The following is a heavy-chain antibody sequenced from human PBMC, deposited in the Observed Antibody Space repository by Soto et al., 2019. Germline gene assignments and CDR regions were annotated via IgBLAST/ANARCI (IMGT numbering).Heavy chain of an antibody. CDR2: IYWDDDK. V-gene: IGHV2-5*02. CDR3: APTVTTRLAFDY. CDR1: GFSLSTSGVG. Sequence: SGPTLVKPTQTLTLTCTFSGFSLSTSGVGVGWIRQPPGKALEWLALIYWDDDKRYSPSLKSRLTITKDTSKNQVVLTMTNMDPVDTATYYCAPTVTTRLAFDYWGQGTLVTVSS. D-gene: IGHD4-17*01. J-gene: IGHJ4*02.